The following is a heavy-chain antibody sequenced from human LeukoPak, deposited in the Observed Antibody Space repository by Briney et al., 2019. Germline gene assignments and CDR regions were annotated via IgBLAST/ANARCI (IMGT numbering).Heavy chain of an antibody. Sequence: PSETLSLTCTVSGGSISSGGYYWSWIRQPPGKGLEWIGYIYHSGSTYYNPSLKSRVTISVDRSKNQFSLKLSSVTAADTAVYYCARESGDSGAFDIWGQGTMVTVSS. CDR1: GGSISSGGYY. J-gene: IGHJ3*02. D-gene: IGHD3-10*01. CDR2: IYHSGST. V-gene: IGHV4-30-2*01. CDR3: ARESGDSGAFDI.